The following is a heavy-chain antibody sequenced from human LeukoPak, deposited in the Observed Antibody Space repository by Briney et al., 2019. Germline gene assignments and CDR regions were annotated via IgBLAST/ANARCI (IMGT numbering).Heavy chain of an antibody. V-gene: IGHV3-9*01. CDR3: ARIPEKLGIGSEV. J-gene: IGHJ4*02. CDR1: GFTFDDYA. D-gene: IGHD7-27*01. Sequence: PGGSLRLSCAASGFTFDDYAMHWVRQAPGKGLEWVSGISWNSGSIGYADSVKGRFTISRDNAKNSLYLQMNSLRAEDTAVYYCARIPEKLGIGSEVWGQGTLVTVSS. CDR2: ISWNSGSI.